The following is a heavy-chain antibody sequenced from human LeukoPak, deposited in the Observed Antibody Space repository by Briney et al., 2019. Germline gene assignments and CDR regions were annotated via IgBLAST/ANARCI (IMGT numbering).Heavy chain of an antibody. J-gene: IGHJ4*02. CDR1: GFTFSAYG. D-gene: IGHD5-18*01. CDR2: IGTTSSTI. V-gene: IGHV3-48*01. CDR3: ARGYTAMVG. Sequence: PGGSLRLSCAASGFTFSAYGMNWVRQAPGKGLEWVSFIGTTSSTIYYADSVRGRFTISRDNAKNSLYLQMNSLRAEDTAVYYCARGYTAMVGWGQGTLVTVSS.